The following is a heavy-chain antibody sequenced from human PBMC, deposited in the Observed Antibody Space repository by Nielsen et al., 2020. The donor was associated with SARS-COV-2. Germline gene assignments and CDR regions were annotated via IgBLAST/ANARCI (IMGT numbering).Heavy chain of an antibody. Sequence: GSLRLSCTVSGGSISSYYWSWIRQPPGKGLEWIGYIYYSGSTNYNPSLKSRVTISVDTSKNQFSLKLSSVTAADTAVYYCARVVTVNYFDYWGQGTLVTVSS. V-gene: IGHV4-59*01. CDR1: GGSISSYY. D-gene: IGHD5-18*01. CDR2: IYYSGST. CDR3: ARVVTVNYFDY. J-gene: IGHJ4*02.